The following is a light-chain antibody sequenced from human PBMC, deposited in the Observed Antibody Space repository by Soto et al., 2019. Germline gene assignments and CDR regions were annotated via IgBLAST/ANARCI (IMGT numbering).Light chain of an antibody. V-gene: IGKV4-1*01. CDR2: WAS. CDR1: QSLLYTSNNKNY. J-gene: IGKJ1*01. Sequence: DFAVTQSPKSLAVTLGGRATINCKSSQSLLYTSNNKNYLAWYQQKPGQPPKLIIYWASTRESGVPDRFKGSGSGTDFTLTISNLQAEDAAVYDCQQYYTTPRTFGQGTKVDIK. CDR3: QQYYTTPRT.